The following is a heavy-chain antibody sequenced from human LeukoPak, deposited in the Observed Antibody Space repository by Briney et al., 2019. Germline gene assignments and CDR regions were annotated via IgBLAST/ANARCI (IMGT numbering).Heavy chain of an antibody. Sequence: SETLSLTCAVYGGSFSGYYWSWIRQPPGKGLEWIGEINHSGSTNYNPSLKSRVTISVDTSKNQSSLKLSSVTAADTAVYYCARVSNNYYGSGSPDYWGQGTLVTVSS. V-gene: IGHV4-34*01. CDR2: INHSGST. D-gene: IGHD3-10*01. CDR3: ARVSNNYYGSGSPDY. J-gene: IGHJ4*02. CDR1: GGSFSGYY.